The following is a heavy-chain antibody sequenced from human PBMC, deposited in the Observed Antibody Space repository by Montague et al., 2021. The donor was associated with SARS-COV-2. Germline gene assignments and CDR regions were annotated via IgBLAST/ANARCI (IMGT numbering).Heavy chain of an antibody. CDR3: ARVFPRWLQFDPYFDY. Sequence: SETLSLTCTVSGGSVSSYYFCWIRQPPGKGLELIGYIYYCGSTNXNPSLKRRVTISVDTSKNQFSLKLSPVTAADTAVYYCARVFPRWLQFDPYFDYWGQGTLVTVSS. CDR1: GGSVSSYY. V-gene: IGHV4-59*02. CDR2: IYYCGST. D-gene: IGHD5-24*01. J-gene: IGHJ4*02.